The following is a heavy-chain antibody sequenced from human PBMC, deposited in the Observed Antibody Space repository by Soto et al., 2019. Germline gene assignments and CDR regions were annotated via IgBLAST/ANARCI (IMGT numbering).Heavy chain of an antibody. V-gene: IGHV3-11*01. J-gene: IGHJ6*02. D-gene: IGHD3-22*01. Sequence: QVQLVESGGGLVKPGGSLRLSCAASGFTFRDYYMSWIRQAPGKGLEWVSYISSSGSTIYYADSVKGRFTISRDNAKNSLYLQMNSLRAEDTAVYYCARDKVVVRNYYYYYGMDVWGQGTTVTVSS. CDR2: ISSSGSTI. CDR1: GFTFRDYY. CDR3: ARDKVVVRNYYYYYGMDV.